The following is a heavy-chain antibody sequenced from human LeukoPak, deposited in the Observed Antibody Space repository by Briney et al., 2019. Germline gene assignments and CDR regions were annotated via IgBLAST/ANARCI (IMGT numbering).Heavy chain of an antibody. J-gene: IGHJ4*02. CDR3: ARYRQEDNVQFDC. CDR2: INRSGST. D-gene: IGHD3-10*02. V-gene: IGHV4-4*07. Sequence: SETLSLTCTVSGGSIGAYYWSWIRQPPGKGLEWIGRINRSGSTNYNPSLKSRVTMSVDTSKNQFSLKVNSVTAADTAVYYCARYRQEDNVQFDCWGQGTLVTVSS. CDR1: GGSIGAYY.